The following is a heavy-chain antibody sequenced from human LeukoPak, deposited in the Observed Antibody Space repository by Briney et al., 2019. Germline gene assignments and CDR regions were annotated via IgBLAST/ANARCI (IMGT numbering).Heavy chain of an antibody. CDR1: GFTFSSYS. Sequence: PGGSLRLSCAASGFTFSSYSMNWVRQAPGKGLEWVSSISSSSSYIYYADSVKGRFTISRDNAKNSLYLQMNSLRAEDTAVYYCASKNYYGSGSSSPPHFDYWGQGTLVTVSS. CDR3: ASKNYYGSGSSSPPHFDY. J-gene: IGHJ4*02. V-gene: IGHV3-21*01. D-gene: IGHD3-10*01. CDR2: ISSSSSYI.